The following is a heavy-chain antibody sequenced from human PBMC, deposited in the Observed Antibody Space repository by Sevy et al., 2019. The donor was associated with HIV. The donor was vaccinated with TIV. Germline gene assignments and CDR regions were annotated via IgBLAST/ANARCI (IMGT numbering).Heavy chain of an antibody. J-gene: IGHJ4*02. Sequence: GGSLRLSCAASGFTFRSYWMTWVRQAPGKGLEWVANIDQDGSSEAYVDSVEGRFTKSRDNVENSLFLQMNSLGVEDTAVYFCATDLYSHGTYWGQGILVTVSS. CDR1: GFTFRSYW. V-gene: IGHV3-7*01. CDR3: ATDLYSHGTY. D-gene: IGHD5-18*01. CDR2: IDQDGSSE.